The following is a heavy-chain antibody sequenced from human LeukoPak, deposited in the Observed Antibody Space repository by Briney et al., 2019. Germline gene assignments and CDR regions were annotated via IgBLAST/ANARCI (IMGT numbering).Heavy chain of an antibody. CDR3: ARDRFDDSSGYYYHYSYYMDV. Sequence: SQTLSLTCTVSGGSISSSSYYWGWIRQPPGTGLEWIGSIYYSGNTDYNPSLKSRVTIPVETSKNQFSLKVSSVTAADTAIYYCARDRFDDSSGYYYHYSYYMDVWGKGTTVTVSS. V-gene: IGHV4-39*07. J-gene: IGHJ6*03. D-gene: IGHD3-22*01. CDR2: IYYSGNT. CDR1: GGSISSSSYY.